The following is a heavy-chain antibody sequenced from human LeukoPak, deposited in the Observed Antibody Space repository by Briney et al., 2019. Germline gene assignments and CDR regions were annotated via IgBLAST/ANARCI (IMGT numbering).Heavy chain of an antibody. CDR3: ARDSLVRGVPNWFDP. D-gene: IGHD3-10*01. J-gene: IGHJ5*02. Sequence: ASVKVSCKASGYTFTKSKIHWLRQAPGQRLEWMGWINAGNGDSKVSQKFQGRVAITKDTPATTAYMELSSLTYEDTAVYYCARDSLVRGVPNWFDPWGQGTLVTVSS. V-gene: IGHV1-3*01. CDR2: INAGNGDS. CDR1: GYTFTKSK.